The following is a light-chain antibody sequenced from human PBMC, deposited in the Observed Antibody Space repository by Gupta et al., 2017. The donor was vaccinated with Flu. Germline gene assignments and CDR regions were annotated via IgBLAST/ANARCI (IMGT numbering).Light chain of an antibody. CDR3: QQYGDSPLT. CDR2: GAS. V-gene: IGKV3-20*01. CDR1: QTIRSSY. J-gene: IGKJ4*01. Sequence: GTLSLSPGERATLSCRASQTIRSSYLAWYQQKPGQAPRLLIYGASSRATGIPDRFSGSGSGTDFTLTISRLEPEDFAVYYCQQYGDSPLTFGEGTKVEI.